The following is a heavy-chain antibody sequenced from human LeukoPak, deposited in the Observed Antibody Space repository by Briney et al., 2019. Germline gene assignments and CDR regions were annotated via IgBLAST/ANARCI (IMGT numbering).Heavy chain of an antibody. V-gene: IGHV4-39*07. CDR3: ARTYGSGSQRGYFQH. CDR2: IFYSGTT. J-gene: IGHJ1*01. Sequence: SETLSLTCTVSSGSITSNNYFWGWIRQPPGKGLEWIGNIFYSGTTHYNPSLKSRVTISVDTSKNQFSLKLSSVTAADTAVYYCARTYGSGSQRGYFQHWGQGTLVTVSS. CDR1: SGSITSNNYF. D-gene: IGHD3-10*01.